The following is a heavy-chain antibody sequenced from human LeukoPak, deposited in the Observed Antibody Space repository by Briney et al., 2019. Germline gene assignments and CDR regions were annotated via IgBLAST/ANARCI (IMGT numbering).Heavy chain of an antibody. CDR1: GGSISSYY. V-gene: IGHV4-59*01. CDR2: IYYSGST. J-gene: IGHJ5*02. CDR3: ARDISSSWYVEYVRGSGWFDP. D-gene: IGHD6-13*01. Sequence: SETLSLTCTVSGGSISSYYWSWVRQPPGKGLEWIGYIYYSGSTNYNPSLKSRVTISVDTSKNQFSLKLSSVTAADTAVYYCARDISSSWYVEYVRGSGWFDPWGQGTLVTVSS.